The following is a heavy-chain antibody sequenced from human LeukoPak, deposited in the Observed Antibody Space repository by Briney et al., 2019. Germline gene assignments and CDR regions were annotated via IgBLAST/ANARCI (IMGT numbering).Heavy chain of an antibody. CDR3: VKGVAARLDY. Sequence: GGSLRLSCSASGFTFSSYAMHWVRQAPGKGLEYVSAINSNGGITFYADSMKGRFTIPRDDSKNTLYLQMSSLRAEDTAIYYCVKGVAARLDYWGQGTPVTVSS. D-gene: IGHD6-6*01. V-gene: IGHV3-64D*09. CDR2: INSNGGIT. CDR1: GFTFSSYA. J-gene: IGHJ4*02.